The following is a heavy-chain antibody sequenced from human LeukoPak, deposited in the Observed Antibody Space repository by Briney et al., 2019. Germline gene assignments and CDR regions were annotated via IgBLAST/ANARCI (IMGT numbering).Heavy chain of an antibody. CDR1: GFTFSSYS. D-gene: IGHD3-3*01. Sequence: PGGSLRLSCAASGFTFSSYSMNWVRQAPGKGLEWVSSISSSSSYIYYADSVKGRFTISRDNAKNSLYLQMNSLRAEDTAVYYCARDMSPLRSGYLGGFDYWGQGTLVTVSS. V-gene: IGHV3-21*01. CDR2: ISSSSSYI. CDR3: ARDMSPLRSGYLGGFDY. J-gene: IGHJ4*02.